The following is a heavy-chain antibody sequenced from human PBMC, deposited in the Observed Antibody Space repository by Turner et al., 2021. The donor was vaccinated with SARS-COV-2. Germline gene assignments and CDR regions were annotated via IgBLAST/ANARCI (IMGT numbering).Heavy chain of an antibody. CDR2: IYYSGST. D-gene: IGHD3-22*01. V-gene: IGHV4-39*01. Sequence: QLQLQESGPGLVKPSETLSLTCTVSGGSICSSSYYWGWIRQPPGKGLEWIGSIYYSGSTYYNPSLKSRVTISVDTSKNQFSLKLSSVTAADTAVYYCARHYYDSSGFYYPDYWGQGTLVTVSS. J-gene: IGHJ4*02. CDR1: GGSICSSSYY. CDR3: ARHYYDSSGFYYPDY.